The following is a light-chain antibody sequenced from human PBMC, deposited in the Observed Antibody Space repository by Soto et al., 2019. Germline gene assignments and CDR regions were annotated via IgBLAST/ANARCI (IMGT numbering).Light chain of an antibody. J-gene: IGKJ3*01. CDR3: HQYNNWPFT. V-gene: IGKV3-15*01. CDR1: QSVSSN. Sequence: EIVMTQSPATLSVSPGERATLSCRASQSVSSNLAWYQQKPGQAPRLLIFGASTRATGVPARFSGSGSGTEFTLTISSLQSVDFAVYYCHQYNNWPFTFGPGTKVDIK. CDR2: GAS.